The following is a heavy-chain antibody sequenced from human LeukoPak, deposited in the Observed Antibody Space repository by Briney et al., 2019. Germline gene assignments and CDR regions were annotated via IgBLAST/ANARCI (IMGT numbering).Heavy chain of an antibody. Sequence: GWSLRLSCAASGFTFSSYAMNWVRQAPGKGLEWVSAISSSSSYIYYADSMKGRFTISRDNAKNSLYLQMNSLRAEDTAVYYCAHSSGYAYSLDYWGQGTLVTVSS. CDR2: ISSSSSYI. D-gene: IGHD5-12*01. J-gene: IGHJ4*02. CDR3: AHSSGYAYSLDY. CDR1: GFTFSSYA. V-gene: IGHV3-21*01.